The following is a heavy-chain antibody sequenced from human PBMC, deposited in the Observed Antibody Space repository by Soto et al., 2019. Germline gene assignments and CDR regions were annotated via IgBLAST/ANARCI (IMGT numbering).Heavy chain of an antibody. V-gene: IGHV4-39*01. J-gene: IGHJ4*02. CDR1: GGSVTNSSYY. Sequence: XGTLSLTCTVSGGSVTNSSYYWGWIRQSPGKGLEWIGSVYYRGRSYSKSSVKSRVTISVDTSKNRFSLSLNSVTASDTAVYFCVSQRTTVPTQAYFDYWGPGALVTVSS. D-gene: IGHD4-17*01. CDR3: VSQRTTVPTQAYFDY. CDR2: VYYRGRS.